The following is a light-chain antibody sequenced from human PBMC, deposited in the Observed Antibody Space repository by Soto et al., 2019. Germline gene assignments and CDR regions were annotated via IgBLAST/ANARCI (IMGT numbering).Light chain of an antibody. CDR2: GAS. CDR3: QQYNKWPPT. Sequence: EIVMTQSPATLSVSPGERATLPCRPSQSVSSNLAWYQQKPDQAPRLLIYGASTRATGIPARFSGSGSGTEFTLTISSLQSEDFAVYYCQQYNKWPPTFGPGTKVDIK. V-gene: IGKV3-15*01. CDR1: QSVSSN. J-gene: IGKJ3*01.